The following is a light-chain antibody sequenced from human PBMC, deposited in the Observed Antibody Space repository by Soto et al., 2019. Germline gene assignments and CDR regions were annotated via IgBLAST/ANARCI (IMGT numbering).Light chain of an antibody. J-gene: IGKJ1*01. CDR1: QSVSSN. V-gene: IGKV3-15*01. CDR3: QQYTEWPPWT. CDR2: AAS. Sequence: EIVMTQSPATLSLSPGERASLSCRASQSVSSNVAWYQQKRGQAPRLLIYAASTRATGIPTGFSGSGSGTEFTLTISSLQSEDFAVYYCQQYTEWPPWTFGQGTKVDIK.